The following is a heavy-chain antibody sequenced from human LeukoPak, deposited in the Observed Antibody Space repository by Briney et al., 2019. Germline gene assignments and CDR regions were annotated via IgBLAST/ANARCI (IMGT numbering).Heavy chain of an antibody. J-gene: IGHJ6*02. CDR3: ARDYLLGLPVVYFYYGMDV. CDR1: GLTFSSYS. Sequence: PGGSLRLSCAASGLTFSSYSMNCVGQAPGKGLEWVSYISSSSTIYYADSVKGRFTISRDNAKNSLYLQMNSLRDEDTAVYYCARDYLLGLPVVYFYYGMDVWGRGTTLTVSS. V-gene: IGHV3-48*02. CDR2: ISSSSTI. D-gene: IGHD2-15*01.